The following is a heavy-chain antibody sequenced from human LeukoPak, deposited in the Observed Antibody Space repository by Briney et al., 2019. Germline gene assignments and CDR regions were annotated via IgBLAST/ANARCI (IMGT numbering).Heavy chain of an antibody. V-gene: IGHV3-11*01. J-gene: IGHJ3*02. CDR3: VRGVSISSSWYNDI. Sequence: PGGSLRLSCAASGFTFSDYYMSWIRQAPGKGLEWVSYISRGGSTTYYVDSVKGRFTISRDNAKNSLYLQMNSLRAEDTAVYHCVRGVSISSSWYNDIWGQGTMVTVSS. D-gene: IGHD6-13*01. CDR1: GFTFSDYY. CDR2: ISRGGSTT.